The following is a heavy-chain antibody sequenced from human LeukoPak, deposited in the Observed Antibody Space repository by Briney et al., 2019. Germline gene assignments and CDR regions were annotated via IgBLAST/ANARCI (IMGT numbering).Heavy chain of an antibody. CDR2: ISYDGSNK. Sequence: PAGRPLRLSCAASGFTFSSYGMHWVRQAPGKGLEWVAVISYDGSNKYYADSVKGRFTISRDNSKNTLYLQMNSLRAEDTVVYYCAKESPTGGNFDYWGQGTLVTVSS. CDR3: AKESPTGGNFDY. CDR1: GFTFSSYG. J-gene: IGHJ4*02. V-gene: IGHV3-30*18. D-gene: IGHD2-8*02.